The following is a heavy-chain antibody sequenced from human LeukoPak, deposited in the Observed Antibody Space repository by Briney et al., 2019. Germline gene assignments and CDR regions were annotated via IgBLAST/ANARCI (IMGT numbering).Heavy chain of an antibody. Sequence: SVKVSCKASGGTFSSYAISWVRQAPGQGLEWMGGIIPIFGTANYAQKFQGRVTITADESTSTAYMELSSLRSEDTAVYYCARTHDSSGYTYYYYSMDVWGQGTTVTVSS. CDR1: GGTFSSYA. D-gene: IGHD3-22*01. J-gene: IGHJ6*02. CDR2: IIPIFGTA. CDR3: ARTHDSSGYTYYYYSMDV. V-gene: IGHV1-69*13.